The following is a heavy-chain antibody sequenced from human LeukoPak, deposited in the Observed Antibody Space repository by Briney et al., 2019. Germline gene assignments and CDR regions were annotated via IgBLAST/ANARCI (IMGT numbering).Heavy chain of an antibody. Sequence: SETLSLTCAVYGDSFSGHYWSWIRPPPGKGREWFGEITDGERTSYSPSLKSRATISVVPSQSQFSLELDSVTAADTAIYYCVRRSRVAMPNALDLIPDFWGQGTLVTVSS. J-gene: IGHJ4*02. D-gene: IGHD6-13*01. CDR2: ITDGERT. CDR3: VRRSRVAMPNALDLIPDF. CDR1: GDSFSGHY. V-gene: IGHV4-34*01.